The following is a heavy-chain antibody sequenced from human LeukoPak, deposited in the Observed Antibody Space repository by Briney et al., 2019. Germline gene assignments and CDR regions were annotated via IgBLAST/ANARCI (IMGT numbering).Heavy chain of an antibody. CDR2: IYSGGST. D-gene: IGHD3-16*01. V-gene: IGHV3-53*01. CDR3: ARGWGSNVYASAFDV. Sequence: GGSLRLSCAASGFTVSSNYMSWVRQAPGKGLEWVSVIYSGGSTYYADSVKGRFTISRDNSKNTLYLQMNDLRAEDTAVYYCARGWGSNVYASAFDVWGQGTMVTVSS. J-gene: IGHJ3*01. CDR1: GFTVSSNY.